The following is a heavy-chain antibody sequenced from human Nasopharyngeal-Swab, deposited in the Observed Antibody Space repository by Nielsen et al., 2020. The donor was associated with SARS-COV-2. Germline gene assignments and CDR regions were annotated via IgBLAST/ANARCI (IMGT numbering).Heavy chain of an antibody. CDR1: GFIVSSDY. V-gene: IGHV3-66*01. CDR3: GREARF. J-gene: IGHJ4*02. D-gene: IGHD3-3*01. CDR2: IYSGGST. Sequence: GESLKISCAASGFIVSSDYMRWVRQAPGKGLEWVSGIYSGGSTYYVDSVRGRFTISRDNPKNTVYLQMNGLRPEDTAVYYCGREARFWGQGTLVTVS.